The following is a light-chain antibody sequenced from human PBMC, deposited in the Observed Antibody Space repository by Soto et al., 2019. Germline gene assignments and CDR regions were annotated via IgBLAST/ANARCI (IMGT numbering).Light chain of an antibody. J-gene: IGLJ2*01. V-gene: IGLV2-14*02. CDR3: SSYTGSSINTVV. CDR2: EVN. Sequence: QSALTQPASVSGSPGQSITISCTGTSSDVGSYNLVSWYQQHPGKAPKFMIYEVNKRPSGVSSRFSGSKSGNTASLTISGLQAEDEAEYYCSSYTGSSINTVVFGGGTKLTVL. CDR1: SSDVGSYNL.